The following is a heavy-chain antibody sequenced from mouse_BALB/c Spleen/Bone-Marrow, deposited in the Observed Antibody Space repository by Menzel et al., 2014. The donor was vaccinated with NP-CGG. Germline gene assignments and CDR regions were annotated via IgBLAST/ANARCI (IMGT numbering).Heavy chain of an antibody. D-gene: IGHD1-1*01. V-gene: IGHV14-3*02. Sequence: VQLQQSGAELVKPGASVKLSCTASGFNIKDPYMHWVKQRPEQGLEWIGRIDPANGNTKYDPKFQGKATITADTSSNTAYLQLSSLTSEDTAVYYCAPYYYGRWFTYWGQGTQVTVSA. CDR1: GFNIKDPY. CDR2: IDPANGNT. CDR3: APYYYGRWFTY. J-gene: IGHJ3*01.